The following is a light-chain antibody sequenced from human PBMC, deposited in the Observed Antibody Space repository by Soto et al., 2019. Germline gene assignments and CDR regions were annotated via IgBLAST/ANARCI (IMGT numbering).Light chain of an antibody. V-gene: IGKV1-5*03. CDR2: KAS. CDR1: QSISSW. CDR3: QQYDSYWT. Sequence: QLAGSPSTLPASVGDRVTITCRASQSISSWLAWYQQKPGKAPKLLIYKASSLQSGVPSRFSGSGSGTEFTLTISSLQADDFATYSCQQYDSYWTFGQGTKV. J-gene: IGKJ1*01.